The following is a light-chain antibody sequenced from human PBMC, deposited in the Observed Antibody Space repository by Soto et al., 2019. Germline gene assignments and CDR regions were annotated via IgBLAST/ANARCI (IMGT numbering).Light chain of an antibody. V-gene: IGLV2-23*01. Sequence: QSALTQPASVSGSPGQSITISCTGTSSDVGSYNLVSWYQQHPGKAPKLMIYEGSKRPSGVSNRFSGSKSGNTASLTISGLQAEYEADYYCCSYAGSRVFGTGTKVTVL. J-gene: IGLJ1*01. CDR3: CSYAGSRV. CDR1: SSDVGSYNL. CDR2: EGS.